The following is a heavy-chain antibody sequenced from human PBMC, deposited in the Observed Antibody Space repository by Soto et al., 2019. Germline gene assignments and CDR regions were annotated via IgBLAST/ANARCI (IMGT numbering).Heavy chain of an antibody. CDR2: IYPGDSDT. J-gene: IGHJ5*02. Sequence: PGESLKISCKGSGYSFTSYWIGWVRQMPGKGLEWMGIIYPGDSDTRYSPSFQGQVTISADKSISTAYLQWSSLKASDTAMYYCARPKRLITGGTQWWFDPWGQGTLVTVSS. V-gene: IGHV5-51*01. D-gene: IGHD7-27*01. CDR1: GYSFTSYW. CDR3: ARPKRLITGGTQWWFDP.